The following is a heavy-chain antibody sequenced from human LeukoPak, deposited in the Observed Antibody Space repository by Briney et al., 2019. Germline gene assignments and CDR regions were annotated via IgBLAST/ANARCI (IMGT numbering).Heavy chain of an antibody. D-gene: IGHD2/OR15-2a*01. J-gene: IGHJ1*01. CDR1: GGSFSGYY. CDR2: INHSGST. CDR3: ARGSFSPYEPAEYFQH. Sequence: SETLSLTCAVYGGSFSGYYWSWIRQPPGKGLERIGEINHSGSTNYNPSLKSRVTISVDTSKNQFSLKLSSVTAADTAVYYCARGSFSPYEPAEYFQHWGQGTLVTVSS. V-gene: IGHV4-34*01.